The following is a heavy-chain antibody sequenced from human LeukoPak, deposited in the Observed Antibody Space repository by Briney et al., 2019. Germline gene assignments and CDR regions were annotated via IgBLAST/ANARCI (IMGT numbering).Heavy chain of an antibody. CDR1: GGSFSSYY. D-gene: IGHD5-18*01. CDR3: ASLPSEYRYGTHFDY. Sequence: SETLSLTCAVYGGSFSSYYWGWIRQPPGKGLEWIGSIYYSGSTYYNPSLKSRVTISVDTSKNQFSLKLSSVTAADTAVYYCASLPSEYRYGTHFDYWGQGTLVTVSS. J-gene: IGHJ4*02. CDR2: IYYSGST. V-gene: IGHV4-39*01.